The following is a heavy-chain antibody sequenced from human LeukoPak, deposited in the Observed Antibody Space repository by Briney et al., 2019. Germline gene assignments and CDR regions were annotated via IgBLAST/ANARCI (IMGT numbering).Heavy chain of an antibody. Sequence: SSGTLSLTCAVSGGSISSSSWWSWVRQPPGKGLEWIGEVFHDGSPNYNPSFRGRVTILVDKSKNQFSLNLGSLTAADTAMYYCARDPNIVSAVTLRAFDIWGQGTMVSVSS. D-gene: IGHD5/OR15-5a*01. CDR3: ARDPNIVSAVTLRAFDI. CDR1: GGSISSSSW. V-gene: IGHV4-4*02. CDR2: VFHDGSP. J-gene: IGHJ3*02.